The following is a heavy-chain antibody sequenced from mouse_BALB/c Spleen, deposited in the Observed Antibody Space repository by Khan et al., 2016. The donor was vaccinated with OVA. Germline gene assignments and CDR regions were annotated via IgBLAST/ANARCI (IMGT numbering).Heavy chain of an antibody. CDR2: INTYTGEP. CDR3: AASHYCSCVMDY. V-gene: IGHV9-3-1*01. CDR1: GYTSTNYG. Sequence: QIQLVQSGPELRKPAETVKISCKASGYTSTNYGMHWVKQAPGKGLKWMGLINTYTGEPTYADDFKGRFAFSLETSASTAYLQINNLTNEDTAKYIDAASHYCSCVMDYWGQGTTVTVSS. D-gene: IGHD1-1*01. J-gene: IGHJ4*01.